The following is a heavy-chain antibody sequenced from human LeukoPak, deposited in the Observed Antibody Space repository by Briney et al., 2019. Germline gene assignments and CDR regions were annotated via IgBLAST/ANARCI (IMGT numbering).Heavy chain of an antibody. CDR1: GYTFTSYD. D-gene: IGHD3-3*01. Sequence: ASVKVSCKASGYTFTSYDINWVRQATGQGLEWMGWMNPNSGNTGYAQKFQGRVTMTRNTSISTAYMELSSLRSEDTAVYYCARITIFGLYYYCYGMDVWGQGTTVTVSS. CDR2: MNPNSGNT. CDR3: ARITIFGLYYYCYGMDV. J-gene: IGHJ6*02. V-gene: IGHV1-8*01.